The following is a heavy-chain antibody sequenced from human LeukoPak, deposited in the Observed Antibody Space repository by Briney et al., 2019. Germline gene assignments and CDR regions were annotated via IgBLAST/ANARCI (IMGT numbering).Heavy chain of an antibody. J-gene: IGHJ6*03. D-gene: IGHD2-21*01. Sequence: SETLSLTCAVYGGSFSGYYWSWIRQPPGKGLEWIGEINHSGSTNYNPSLKSRVTISVDTSKNQFSLKLSSVTAADTALYYCARGGGAYYMDVWGKGTTVIVSS. CDR2: INHSGST. V-gene: IGHV4-34*01. CDR3: ARGGGAYYMDV. CDR1: GGSFSGYY.